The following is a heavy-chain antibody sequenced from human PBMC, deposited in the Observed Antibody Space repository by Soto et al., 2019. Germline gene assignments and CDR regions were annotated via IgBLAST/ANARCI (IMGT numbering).Heavy chain of an antibody. CDR1: GFTFSSYW. CDR2: INSDGSST. Sequence: GGSLRLSCAASGFTFSSYWMHWVRQAPGKGLVWVSRINSDGSSTSYADSVKGRFTISRDNAKNTLYLQMNSLRAEDTAVYYCARDYYDFWSGYYMFRYYYYGMDVWGQGTTVTSP. J-gene: IGHJ6*02. D-gene: IGHD3-3*01. V-gene: IGHV3-74*01. CDR3: ARDYYDFWSGYYMFRYYYYGMDV.